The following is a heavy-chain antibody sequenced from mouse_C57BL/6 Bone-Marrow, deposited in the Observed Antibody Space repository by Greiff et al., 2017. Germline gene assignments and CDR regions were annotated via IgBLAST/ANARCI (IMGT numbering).Heavy chain of an antibody. CDR2: IDPSDSET. V-gene: IGHV1-52*01. CDR3: ARSSNCSYWYFDV. J-gene: IGHJ1*03. CDR1: GYTFTSYW. D-gene: IGHD4-1*01. Sequence: QVQLQQPGAELVRPGSSVKLSCKASGYTFTSYWMHWVKQRPIQGLEWIGNIDPSDSETHYNQKFKDKATLTVDKSSSTAYMQLSSLTSEDSAVYYCARSSNCSYWYFDVWGTGTTVTVSS.